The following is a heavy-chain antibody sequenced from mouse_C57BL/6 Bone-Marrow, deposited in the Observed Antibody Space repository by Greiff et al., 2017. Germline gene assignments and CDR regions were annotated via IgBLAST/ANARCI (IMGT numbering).Heavy chain of an antibody. V-gene: IGHV1-81*01. Sequence: QVQLQQSGAELARPGASVKLSCKASGYTFTSYGISWVKQRTGPGLEWIGEIYPRSGNTSYNEKFKGKATLTADKSSSTAYMGLRSLTSEDAAVYFCARDYYGSRGAYWGQVTLVTVSA. J-gene: IGHJ3*01. CDR1: GYTFTSYG. D-gene: IGHD1-1*01. CDR3: ARDYYGSRGAY. CDR2: IYPRSGNT.